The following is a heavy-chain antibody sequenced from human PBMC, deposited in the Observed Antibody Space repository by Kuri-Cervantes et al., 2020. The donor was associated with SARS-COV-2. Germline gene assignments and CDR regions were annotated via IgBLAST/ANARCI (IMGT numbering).Heavy chain of an antibody. CDR3: ARGVAVAGTYAFDI. CDR1: GGTFSSYA. Sequence: SVKVSCKASGGTFSSYAISWVRQAPGQGLEWMGGIIPILGIANYAQKFQGRVTITADKSTSTAYMELSSLRSEDTAVYYCARGVAVAGTYAFDIWGQGTMVTVSS. V-gene: IGHV1-69*10. J-gene: IGHJ3*02. CDR2: IIPILGIA. D-gene: IGHD6-19*01.